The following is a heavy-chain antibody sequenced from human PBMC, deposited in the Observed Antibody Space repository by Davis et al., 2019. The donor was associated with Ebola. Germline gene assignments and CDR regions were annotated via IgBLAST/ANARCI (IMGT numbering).Heavy chain of an antibody. J-gene: IGHJ5*02. CDR3: ARGTGYSSGWHGMRDHNWFDP. CDR1: GYTFTGYY. D-gene: IGHD6-19*01. V-gene: IGHV1-2*02. CDR2: INPNSGGT. Sequence: AASVKVSCKASGYTFTGYYMHWVRQAPGQGLEWMGWINPNSGGTNYAQKFQGRVTMTRDTSISTAYMELSRLRSDDTAVYYCARGTGYSSGWHGMRDHNWFDPWGQGTLVTVSS.